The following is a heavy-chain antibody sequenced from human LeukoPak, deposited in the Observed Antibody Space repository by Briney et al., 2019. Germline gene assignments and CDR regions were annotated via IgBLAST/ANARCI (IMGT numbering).Heavy chain of an antibody. V-gene: IGHV1-8*01. Sequence: GASVKVSCKASGYTFTSYDINWVRQATGQGLEWMGWMNPNSGNTGYAQKFQGRVTMTRNTSISTAYMELSSLRSEDTAVYYCARCYDSSGYYLGYWGQGTLVTVSS. CDR3: ARCYDSSGYYLGY. J-gene: IGHJ4*02. CDR1: GYTFTSYD. D-gene: IGHD3-22*01. CDR2: MNPNSGNT.